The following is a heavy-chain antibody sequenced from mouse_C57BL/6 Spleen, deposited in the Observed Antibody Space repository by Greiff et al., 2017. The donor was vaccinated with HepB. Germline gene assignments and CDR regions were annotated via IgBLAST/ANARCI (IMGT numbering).Heavy chain of an antibody. J-gene: IGHJ2*01. CDR1: GYSITSGYY. V-gene: IGHV3-6*01. D-gene: IGHD1-3*01. CDR3: AREESGGFDY. CDR2: ISYDGSN. Sequence: EVQVVESGPGLVKPSQSLSLTCSVTGYSITSGYYWNWIRQFPGNKLEWMGYISYDGSNNYNPSLKNRISITRDTSKNQFFLKLNSVTTEDTATYYCAREESGGFDYWGQGTTLTVSS.